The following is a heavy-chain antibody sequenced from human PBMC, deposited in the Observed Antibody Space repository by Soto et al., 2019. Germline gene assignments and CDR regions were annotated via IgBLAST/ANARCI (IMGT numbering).Heavy chain of an antibody. CDR1: RGSFSGFY. J-gene: IGHJ4*02. CDR3: AREVRGGFTGIFDQ. V-gene: IGHV4-34*01. Sequence: SETLSLTCGVYRGSFSGFYWSWVRQTPGGGLEWIGEINHSGTTNYNPSFQNRVTISVDKSTNNFSLKMTSVTAADAAVYYFAREVRGGFTGIFDQWGQGSRVTVSS. D-gene: IGHD2-15*01. CDR2: INHSGTT.